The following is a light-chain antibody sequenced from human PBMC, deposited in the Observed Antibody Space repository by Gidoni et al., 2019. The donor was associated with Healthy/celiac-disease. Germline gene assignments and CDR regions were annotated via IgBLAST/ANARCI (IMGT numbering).Light chain of an antibody. CDR3: QQYDNLPSIT. CDR2: DAS. J-gene: IGKJ5*01. V-gene: IGKV1-33*01. CDR1: QDISNY. Sequence: DIQMTQSPSSLSASVGDRVTITCQASQDISNYLNWYQQKPGKAPKLLIYDASNLETGAPSRFSGSGSETDFTFTISSLQPEDIATYYCQQYDNLPSITFGQGTRLEIK.